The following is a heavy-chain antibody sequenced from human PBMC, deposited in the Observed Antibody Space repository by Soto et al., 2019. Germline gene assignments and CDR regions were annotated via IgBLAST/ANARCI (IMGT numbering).Heavy chain of an antibody. CDR3: ATFTGYYGYYYYGMDV. CDR2: FDPEDGET. J-gene: IGHJ6*02. V-gene: IGHV1-24*01. CDR1: GYTLTELS. Sequence: SVKVSCKVSGYTLTELSMHWVRQAPGKGLEWMGGFDPEDGETIYAQKFQGRVTMTEDTSTDTAYMELSSLRSEDTAVYYCATFTGYYGYYYYGMDVWGQGTTVTVSS. D-gene: IGHD3-9*01.